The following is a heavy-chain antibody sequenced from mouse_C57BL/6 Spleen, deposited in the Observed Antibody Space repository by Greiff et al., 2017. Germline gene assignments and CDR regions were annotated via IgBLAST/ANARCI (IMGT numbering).Heavy chain of an antibody. CDR2: IDPSDSYT. D-gene: IGHD2-1*01. J-gene: IGHJ2*01. CDR1: GYTFTSYW. Sequence: QVHVKQPGAELVKPGASVKLSCKASGYTFTSYWMQWVKQRPGQGLEWIGEIDPSDSYTNSNQKFKGKATLTVDTSSSTAYMQLSSLTSEDSAVYYCARKGFYYAFDYWGQGTTLTVSS. V-gene: IGHV1-50*01. CDR3: ARKGFYYAFDY.